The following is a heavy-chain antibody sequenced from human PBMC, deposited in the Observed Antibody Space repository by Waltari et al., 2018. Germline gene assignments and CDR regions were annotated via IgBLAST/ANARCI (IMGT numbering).Heavy chain of an antibody. CDR2: INHSGST. CDR1: GGSFSGYY. Sequence: QVQLQQWGAGLLKPSETLSLTCAVYGGSFSGYYWSWIRQPPGKGLEWIGEINHSGSTNYNPSLKSRVTISVDTSKNQFSLKLSSVTAADTAVYYCARDFGDYAVGWFDPWGQGTLVTVSS. V-gene: IGHV4-34*01. CDR3: ARDFGDYAVGWFDP. D-gene: IGHD4-17*01. J-gene: IGHJ5*02.